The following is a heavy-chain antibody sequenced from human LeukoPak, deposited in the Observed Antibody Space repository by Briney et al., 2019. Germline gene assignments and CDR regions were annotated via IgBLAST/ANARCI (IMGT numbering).Heavy chain of an antibody. V-gene: IGHV3-48*03. D-gene: IGHD4-17*01. J-gene: IGHJ5*02. CDR2: ISSSGSTI. Sequence: GGSLRLSCAASGFTFSSYEMNWVRQAPGTGLEWVSYISSSGSTIYYADSVKGRFTISRDNAKNSLYLQMNSLRAEDTAVYYCARMGIHWDYGDYWWFDPWGQGTLVTVSS. CDR1: GFTFSSYE. CDR3: ARMGIHWDYGDYWWFDP.